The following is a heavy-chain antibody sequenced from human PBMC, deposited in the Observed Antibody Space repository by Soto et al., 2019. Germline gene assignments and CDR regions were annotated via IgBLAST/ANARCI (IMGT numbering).Heavy chain of an antibody. Sequence: ASVKVSCKASGYTFTSYYMHWVRQAPGQGLEWMGIINPSGGSTSYAQKFQGRVTMTRDTSTSTVYMELSSLRSEDTAVYYCARDEPLVEEDALPPPHYGMGVWGQGTTVTVSS. CDR3: ARDEPLVEEDALPPPHYGMGV. J-gene: IGHJ6*02. D-gene: IGHD1-26*01. V-gene: IGHV1-46*01. CDR2: INPSGGST. CDR1: GYTFTSYY.